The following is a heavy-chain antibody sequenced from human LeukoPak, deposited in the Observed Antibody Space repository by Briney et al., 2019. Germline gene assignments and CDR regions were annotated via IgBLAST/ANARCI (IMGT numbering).Heavy chain of an antibody. Sequence: GGSLRLTCAASGFPFSDYGMYWVRQAPRKGLEWLAVISHDGSNKYYADSVKGRITISRDNSINTLYLQMNSLRAEDTAVYYCAKVRWGSDNALDSWGQGTLVTGSS. CDR2: ISHDGSNK. CDR1: GFPFSDYG. V-gene: IGHV3-30*18. CDR3: AKVRWGSDNALDS. J-gene: IGHJ4*02. D-gene: IGHD3-16*01.